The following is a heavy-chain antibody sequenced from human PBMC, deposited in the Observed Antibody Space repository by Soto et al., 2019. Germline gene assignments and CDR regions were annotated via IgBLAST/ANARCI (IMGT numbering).Heavy chain of an antibody. Sequence: GGSLRLSCAASCFTFRSNALHWVRQAPGKGLEWVAVISYDGNNKYYADSVKGRFTISRDNSKNTLYLQMNSLRAEDTAVYYCAKNGYSSGWYGDYWGQGT. V-gene: IGHV3-30*18. D-gene: IGHD6-19*01. CDR3: AKNGYSSGWYGDY. CDR2: ISYDGNNK. CDR1: CFTFRSNA. J-gene: IGHJ4*02.